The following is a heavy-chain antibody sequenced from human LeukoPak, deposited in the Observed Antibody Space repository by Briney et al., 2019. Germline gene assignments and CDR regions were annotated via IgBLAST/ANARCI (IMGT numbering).Heavy chain of an antibody. Sequence: ASVKVSCKASGYIFTVYYMHWVRQAPGQGLEGMGWINPNSGDTNYAQKFQGRVTMTRDTSISTACMELSRLRSDDTAVYYCARVRYRLAETYIDYWGQGTLVTVSS. CDR1: GYIFTVYY. CDR3: ARVRYRLAETYIDY. J-gene: IGHJ4*02. V-gene: IGHV1-2*02. D-gene: IGHD3-16*01. CDR2: INPNSGDT.